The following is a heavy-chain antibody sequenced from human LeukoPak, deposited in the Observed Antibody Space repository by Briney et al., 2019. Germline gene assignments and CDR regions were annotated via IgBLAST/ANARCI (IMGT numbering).Heavy chain of an antibody. CDR3: ARDRKFGRSPGEHERGDYYMDV. V-gene: IGHV4-39*07. CDR1: GGSISSSSYY. CDR2: IYYSGST. J-gene: IGHJ6*03. Sequence: SETLSLTCTVSGGSISSSSYYWGWIRQPPGKGLEWIGSIYYSGSTYYNPSLKSRVTISVDTSKNQFSLKLSSVTAADTAVYYCARDRKFGRSPGEHERGDYYMDVWGKGTTVTISS. D-gene: IGHD3-10*01.